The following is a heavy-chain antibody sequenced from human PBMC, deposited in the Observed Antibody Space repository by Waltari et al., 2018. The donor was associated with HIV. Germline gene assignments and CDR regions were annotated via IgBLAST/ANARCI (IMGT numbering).Heavy chain of an antibody. V-gene: IGHV4-4*02. CDR2: IFHTGST. Sequence: QVQLQESGPGLMRPSGTLSLTCAVSGASISSSNWWTWVRQPPGKGLEWIGEIFHTGSTEYTPSRKRRVTISLDESKNQFSLRLTSVTAADTAVYYCARDHVEMGAIPPGSWFDPWGQGTLVTVSS. J-gene: IGHJ5*02. CDR3: ARDHVEMGAIPPGSWFDP. CDR1: GASISSSNW.